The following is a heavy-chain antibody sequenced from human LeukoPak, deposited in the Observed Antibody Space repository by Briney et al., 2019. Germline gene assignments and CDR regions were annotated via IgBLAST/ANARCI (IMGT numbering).Heavy chain of an antibody. CDR3: ARDPLDFWSGYYFDY. V-gene: IGHV3-48*04. Sequence: GGSLRLSCAASAFTFSSYWMSWVRQAPGKGLEWVSYISSSGSTIYYADSVKGRFTISRDNAKNSLYLQMNSLRAEDTAVYYCARDPLDFWSGYYFDYWGQGTLVTVSS. CDR1: AFTFSSYW. J-gene: IGHJ4*02. D-gene: IGHD3-3*01. CDR2: ISSSGSTI.